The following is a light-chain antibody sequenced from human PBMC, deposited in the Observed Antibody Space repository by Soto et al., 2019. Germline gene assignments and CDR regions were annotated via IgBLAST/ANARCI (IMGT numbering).Light chain of an antibody. CDR1: QSVSSD. CDR3: QQYNNWPRT. V-gene: IGKV3-15*01. CDR2: GAS. Sequence: EIVVTQSPATLSVSPGERATLSCRASQSVSSDLAWFQQKPGQAPNLLIYGASTRATGVPARFSGSGSGTECTLTISSLQSEDFAVYYCQQYNNWPRTFGGGTKVEIK. J-gene: IGKJ4*01.